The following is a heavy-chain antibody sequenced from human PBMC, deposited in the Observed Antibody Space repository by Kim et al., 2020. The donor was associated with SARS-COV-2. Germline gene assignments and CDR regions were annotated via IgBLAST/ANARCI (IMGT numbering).Heavy chain of an antibody. Sequence: DSVKGRFTISRDNSKNTLYLQMNSLRAEDTAVYYCAKDGGSSSSSYYFDYWGQGTLVTVSS. V-gene: IGHV3-30*02. D-gene: IGHD6-6*01. CDR3: AKDGGSSSSSYYFDY. J-gene: IGHJ4*02.